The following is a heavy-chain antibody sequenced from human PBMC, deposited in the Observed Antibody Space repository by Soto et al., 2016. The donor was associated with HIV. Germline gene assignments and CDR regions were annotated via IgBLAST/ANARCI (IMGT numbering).Heavy chain of an antibody. V-gene: IGHV4-59*01. D-gene: IGHD2-21*02. CDR1: GGSISDYY. J-gene: IGHJ3*02. CDR3: ARDQYCTGDCYLGAFDT. Sequence: QVQLQESGPGLVKPSETLSLTCTVSGGSISDYYWTWIRQPPGKGLEWIGHIYSSGSGNTNYNPSLKSRVTIGMDTSKNEISLNLNSVTAEDTAVYYCARDQYCTGDCYLGAFDTWGQGTMVSISS. CDR2: IYSSGSGNT.